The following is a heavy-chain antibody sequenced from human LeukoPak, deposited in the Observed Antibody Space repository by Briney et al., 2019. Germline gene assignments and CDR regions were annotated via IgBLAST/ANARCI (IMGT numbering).Heavy chain of an antibody. CDR2: IYYSGST. Sequence: PSETLSLTCTVSGGSISSYYWSRIRRPPGKGLEWIGYIYYSGSTNYNPSLKSRVTISVDTSKNQFSLKLSSVTAADTAVYYCARLRSGYCSSTSCYYYYGMDVWGQGTTVTVSS. J-gene: IGHJ6*02. V-gene: IGHV4-59*08. CDR3: ARLRSGYCSSTSCYYYYGMDV. D-gene: IGHD2-2*01. CDR1: GGSISSYY.